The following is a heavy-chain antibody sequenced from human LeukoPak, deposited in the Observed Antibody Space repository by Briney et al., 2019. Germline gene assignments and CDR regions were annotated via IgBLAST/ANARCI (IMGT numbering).Heavy chain of an antibody. CDR1: GGSISSRNW. V-gene: IGHV4-4*02. Sequence: SGTLSLTCAVSGGSISSRNWWSWVRQPPGKGLEWIGEIYHSGATNYNPSLKSRVTMSIDKSKDQFSLKLSSVTAADTAVYYCARGNTVTYFDYWGQGTLVTVSS. CDR2: IYHSGAT. D-gene: IGHD4-17*01. CDR3: ARGNTVTYFDY. J-gene: IGHJ4*02.